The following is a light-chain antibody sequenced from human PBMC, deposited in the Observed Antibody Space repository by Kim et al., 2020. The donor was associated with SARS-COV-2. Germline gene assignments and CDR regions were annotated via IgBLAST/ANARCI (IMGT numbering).Light chain of an antibody. V-gene: IGLV1-40*01. CDR1: SSNIGALYE. J-gene: IGLJ2*01. CDR3: QSYDNSLSDVV. Sequence: RVTISCTGSSSNIGALYEVKWYQPLPGTAPTLLIYDTTKRPSGVPARFSASRSGTSASLAITGLQAEDEADYHCQSYDNSLSDVVFGGGTKVTVL. CDR2: DTT.